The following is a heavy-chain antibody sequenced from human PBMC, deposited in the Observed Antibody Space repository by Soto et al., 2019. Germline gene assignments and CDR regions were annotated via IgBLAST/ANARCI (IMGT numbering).Heavy chain of an antibody. J-gene: IGHJ4*02. V-gene: IGHV4-39*01. D-gene: IGHD3-22*01. Sequence: PSETLSLTCTVSGGSIISSSYYWGWIRKPPGKGLEWIGSIYYSGSTYYNPSLKSRVTISVDTSKNQFSLKLSSVTAADTAVYYCARHGPADNWYYYDSIPETRVHFDYWGQGTLVTVSS. CDR3: ARHGPADNWYYYDSIPETRVHFDY. CDR1: GGSIISSSYY. CDR2: IYYSGST.